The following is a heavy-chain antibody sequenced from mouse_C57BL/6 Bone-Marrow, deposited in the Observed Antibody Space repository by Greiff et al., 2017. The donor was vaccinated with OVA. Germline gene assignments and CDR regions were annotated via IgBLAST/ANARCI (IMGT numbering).Heavy chain of an antibody. CDR2: IYPRSGNT. J-gene: IGHJ2*01. CDR3: ARKKITPFDY. CDR1: GYTFTSYG. V-gene: IGHV1-81*01. D-gene: IGHD2-4*01. Sequence: QVQLQQSGAELARPGASVKLSCKASGYTFTSYGISWVKQRTGQGLEWIGEIYPRSGNTYYNEKFKGKATLTADKSSSTAYMELRSLTAYDSAIYLCARKKITPFDYWGPGTTLTVSS.